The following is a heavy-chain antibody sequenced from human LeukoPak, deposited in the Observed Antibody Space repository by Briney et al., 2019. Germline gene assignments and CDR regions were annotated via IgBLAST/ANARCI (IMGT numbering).Heavy chain of an antibody. J-gene: IGHJ4*02. CDR2: ISWSGGEE. CDR1: GFTFSDYG. V-gene: IGHV3-30*18. CDR3: AKEQGYTGWLPTGH. Sequence: GKSLRLSCAASGFTFSDYGMHWLRQAPGKGLEWVAVISWSGGEEHYGNSVRGRFTISRDNSKNMVYLQMNSLRAEDTAVYYCAKEQGYTGWLPTGHWGQGALVTVSS. D-gene: IGHD6-19*01.